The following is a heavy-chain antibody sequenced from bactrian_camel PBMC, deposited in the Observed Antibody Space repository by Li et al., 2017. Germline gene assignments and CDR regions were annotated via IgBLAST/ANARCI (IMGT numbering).Heavy chain of an antibody. CDR2: LNADGST. Sequence: VQLVESGGASVQAGGSLRLSCTASGSGFTFDDSDMAWYRQAPGHECELVSTLNADGSTQYTDSVRGRFAISQDNAENTMCLQMNSLKADDTAMYYCAAALQPSDFAYWGQGTQVTVS. CDR1: GSGFTFDDSD. V-gene: IGHV3S55*01. J-gene: IGHJ6*01. CDR3: AAALQPSDFAY.